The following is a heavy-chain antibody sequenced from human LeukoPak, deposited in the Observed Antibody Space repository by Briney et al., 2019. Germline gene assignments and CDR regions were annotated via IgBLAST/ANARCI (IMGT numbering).Heavy chain of an antibody. Sequence: SVKVSCKASGFTFTSSAMQWVRQARGQRLEWIGWIVVGSGNTNYAQKFQERVTITRDMSTSTAYMELSSLRSEDTAVYYCARVEATSTKAYYYYGMDVWGQGTTVTVSS. D-gene: IGHD5-12*01. J-gene: IGHJ6*02. CDR2: IVVGSGNT. CDR3: ARVEATSTKAYYYYGMDV. CDR1: GFTFTSSA. V-gene: IGHV1-58*02.